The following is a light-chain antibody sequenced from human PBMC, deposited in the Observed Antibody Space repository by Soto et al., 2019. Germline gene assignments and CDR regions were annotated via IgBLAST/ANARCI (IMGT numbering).Light chain of an antibody. V-gene: IGKV3-20*01. CDR2: GAS. CDR3: QQYGSSPLWT. Sequence: EIGVSQSPATLSLSPGERATLSCRASQSVSSYLAWYQQKRGQAPRLLIYGASSRATGIPDRFSGSGSGTDFTLTISRLEPEDFAVYYCQQYGSSPLWTFGQGTKVAIK. J-gene: IGKJ1*01. CDR1: QSVSSY.